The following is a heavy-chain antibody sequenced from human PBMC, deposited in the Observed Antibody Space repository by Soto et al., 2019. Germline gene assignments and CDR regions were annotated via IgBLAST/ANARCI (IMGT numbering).Heavy chain of an antibody. Sequence: QVQLQESGPGLVKPSETLSLTCSVSGSSFSNFYWSWIRQPAGKGLEWIGRIYTSGATSYNPSLKSRVTMSVDTSQTQMSLNLRSVTAADTAVYYCARGGIQLSYAFDYWGQGILFTVSS. D-gene: IGHD1-1*01. J-gene: IGHJ4*02. CDR2: IYTSGAT. CDR3: ARGGIQLSYAFDY. CDR1: GSSFSNFY. V-gene: IGHV4-4*07.